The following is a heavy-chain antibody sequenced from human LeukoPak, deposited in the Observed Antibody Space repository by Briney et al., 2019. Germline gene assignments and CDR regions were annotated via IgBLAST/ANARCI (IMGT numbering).Heavy chain of an antibody. J-gene: IGHJ4*02. CDR1: GFTFGIFSKFA. D-gene: IGHD2-15*01. CDR2: ISESGENT. Sequence: GASLRLSCAGSGFTFGIFSKFAMSWDRQAPGKGLEWVCVISESGENTYYSDSVKGRFTISRDNSKDTLYLQMNSLRAEDTAVYYCAKGRITGWYYFDNWGQGTLVTVSS. V-gene: IGHV3-23*01. CDR3: AKGRITGWYYFDN.